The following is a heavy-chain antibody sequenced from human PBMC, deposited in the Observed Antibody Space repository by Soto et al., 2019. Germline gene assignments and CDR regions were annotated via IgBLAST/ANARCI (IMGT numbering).Heavy chain of an antibody. CDR3: ARGKSAYYGSGSYLAYNWFDP. D-gene: IGHD3-10*01. CDR2: INPNSGGT. Sequence: ASVKVSCKASGYTFTGYYMHWVRQAPGQGREWMGWINPNSGGTNYAQKFQGRVTMTRDTSISTAYMELSRLRSDDTAVYYCARGKSAYYGSGSYLAYNWFDPWGQGALVTFSS. J-gene: IGHJ5*02. CDR1: GYTFTGYY. V-gene: IGHV1-2*02.